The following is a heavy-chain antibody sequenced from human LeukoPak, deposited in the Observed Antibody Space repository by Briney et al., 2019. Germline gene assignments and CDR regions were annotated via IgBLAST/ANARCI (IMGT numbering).Heavy chain of an antibody. D-gene: IGHD2-15*01. Sequence: GGSLRLSCAASGFTFGNYWMSWVRQAPGKGLEWVANIKRDGGETYYVDSVKGRFTISRDNAENSLYLEMNSLRDEDTALYCCARYCIRCHVGSDYWGQGTLVTVSS. CDR3: ARYCIRCHVGSDY. V-gene: IGHV3-7*01. CDR1: GFTFGNYW. CDR2: IKRDGGET. J-gene: IGHJ4*02.